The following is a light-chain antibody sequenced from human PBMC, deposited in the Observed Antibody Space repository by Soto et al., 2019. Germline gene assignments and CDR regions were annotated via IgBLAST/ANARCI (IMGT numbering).Light chain of an antibody. CDR1: QSVSSSY. J-gene: IGKJ5*01. CDR3: QQLNAYPLT. V-gene: IGKV3D-20*02. CDR2: GAS. Sequence: EIVFTLSPGALSLSPGERATLSFMVSQSVSSSYLAWYQQKPGQAPRLLIYGASSRATGIPDRFSGSGSGTDFTLTISNLQPEDFATYYCQQLNAYPLTFGQGTRLEIK.